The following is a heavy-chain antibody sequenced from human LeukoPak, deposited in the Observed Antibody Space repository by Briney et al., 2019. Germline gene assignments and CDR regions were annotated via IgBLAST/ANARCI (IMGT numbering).Heavy chain of an antibody. CDR3: AREGTNSDSSGLDY. J-gene: IGHJ4*02. V-gene: IGHV4-34*01. Sequence: SETLSLTCAVYGGSFSGYYWSWIRQPPGKGLEWIGEINHSGSTNYNPSLKSRVTISVDTSKNQFSLKLSSVTAADTAVYYCAREGTNSDSSGLDYWGQGTLGTVSS. CDR2: INHSGST. D-gene: IGHD3-22*01. CDR1: GGSFSGYY.